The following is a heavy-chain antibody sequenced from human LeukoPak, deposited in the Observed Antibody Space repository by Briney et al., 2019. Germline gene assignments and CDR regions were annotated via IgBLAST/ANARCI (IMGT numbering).Heavy chain of an antibody. D-gene: IGHD1-26*01. J-gene: IGHJ4*02. Sequence: SQTLSLTCTVSGGSISSGSYYWGWIRQPPGKGLEWIGSIYYSGSTYYNPSLKSRVTISVDTSKNQFSLKLSSVTAADTAVYYCASAPVGAPDYWGQGTLVTVSS. CDR3: ASAPVGAPDY. CDR2: IYYSGST. V-gene: IGHV4-39*07. CDR1: GGSISSGSYY.